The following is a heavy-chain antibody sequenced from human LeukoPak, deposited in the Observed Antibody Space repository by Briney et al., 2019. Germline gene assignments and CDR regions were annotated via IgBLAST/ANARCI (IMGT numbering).Heavy chain of an antibody. CDR1: GGSISSSSYY. V-gene: IGHV4-39*07. Sequence: SETLSLTCTVSGGSISSSSYYWTWIRQPPGKGLEWIGEISHNAGPNYNPSLKSRVTISINTSKNQFSLKMNSVTAADTAVYYCARAPPARPFDYWGQGTLVTVSS. CDR3: ARAPPARPFDY. D-gene: IGHD6-6*01. CDR2: ISHNAGP. J-gene: IGHJ4*02.